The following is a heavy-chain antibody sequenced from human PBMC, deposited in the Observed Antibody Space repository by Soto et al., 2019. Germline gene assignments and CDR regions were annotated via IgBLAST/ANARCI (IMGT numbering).Heavy chain of an antibody. CDR3: AKTAAARPNLCLDY. Sequence: XGSLKLSCSATGVTFSSYAMSWVRQAPGKGLDWVSVISGSGGGTYYADSVKGRFTISRDKSKNTLYLQMNSLRVGDTAVFYCAKTAAARPNLCLDYWGQGNLVTVSS. J-gene: IGHJ4*02. CDR2: ISGSGGGT. CDR1: GVTFSSYA. D-gene: IGHD6-6*01. V-gene: IGHV3-23*01.